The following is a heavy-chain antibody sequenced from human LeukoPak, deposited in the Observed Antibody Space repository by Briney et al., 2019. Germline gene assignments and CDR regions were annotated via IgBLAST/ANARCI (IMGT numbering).Heavy chain of an antibody. CDR1: GFTFSSYW. CDR2: IKQDGSEK. V-gene: IGHV3-7*01. CDR3: ARDGDFMSGSYSDY. D-gene: IGHD3-3*01. J-gene: IGHJ4*02. Sequence: GGSLRLSCAASGFTFSSYWMSWVRQASGKGLEWVANIKQDGSEKYYVDSVKGRFTISRDNAKNSLYLQMNSLRAEDTAVYYCARDGDFMSGSYSDYWGQGTLVTVSS.